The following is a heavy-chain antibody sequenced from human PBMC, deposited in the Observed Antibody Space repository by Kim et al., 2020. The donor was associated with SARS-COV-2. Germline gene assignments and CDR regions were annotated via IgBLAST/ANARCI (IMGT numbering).Heavy chain of an antibody. Sequence: SQTLSLTCAISGDSVSSNSAAWNWIRQSPSRGLEWLGRTYYRSKWYNDYAVSVKSRITINPDTSKNQFSLQLNSVTPEDTAVYYCAREHPSTHSAAGTRICDYWGQGTLVTVSS. D-gene: IGHD6-13*01. CDR1: GDSVSSNSAA. CDR2: TYYRSKWYN. J-gene: IGHJ4*02. V-gene: IGHV6-1*01. CDR3: AREHPSTHSAAGTRICDY.